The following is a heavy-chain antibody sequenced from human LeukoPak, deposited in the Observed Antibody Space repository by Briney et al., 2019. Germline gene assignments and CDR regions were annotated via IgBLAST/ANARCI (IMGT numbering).Heavy chain of an antibody. V-gene: IGHV3-7*04. Sequence: GGSLRLSCVASGSPFSSYWMTWVRQAPGTGLEWVANIKQDGSKKSYVDSVKGRFTISRDNAKNSLYLQMNSLRAEDTAIYYCTRVGYIDEGIDYWGQGTLVTVSS. CDR1: GSPFSSYW. D-gene: IGHD5-24*01. CDR2: IKQDGSKK. CDR3: TRVGYIDEGIDY. J-gene: IGHJ4*02.